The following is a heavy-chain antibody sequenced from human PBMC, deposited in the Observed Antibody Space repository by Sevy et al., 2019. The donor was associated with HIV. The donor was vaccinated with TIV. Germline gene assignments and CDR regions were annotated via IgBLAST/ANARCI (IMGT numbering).Heavy chain of an antibody. D-gene: IGHD3-3*01. CDR1: GYSFTSYW. CDR2: IDPSDSYT. J-gene: IGHJ6*02. V-gene: IGHV5-10-1*01. CDR3: ARVEKETGYDFWSGYYRVDYYYYGMDV. Sequence: GESLKISCKGSGYSFTSYWISWVRQMPGKGLEWMGRIDPSDSYTNYSPSFQGHVTISADKSISTAYLQWSSLKASDTAMYYCARVEKETGYDFWSGYYRVDYYYYGMDVWGQGTTVTVSS.